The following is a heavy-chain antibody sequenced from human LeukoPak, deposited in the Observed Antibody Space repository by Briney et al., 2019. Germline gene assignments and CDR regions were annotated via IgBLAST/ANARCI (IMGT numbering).Heavy chain of an antibody. D-gene: IGHD5-24*01. J-gene: IGHJ6*03. CDR3: AKDIGYRLYFYYMDV. CDR1: RFTLSTYA. Sequence: GGSLRLSCAASRFTLSTYAMNWVRQAPGKGLEWVSAIGDSGGSTSYADSVKGRFTISRDISKNTLYLQMNSLRAEDTAVYYCAKDIGYRLYFYYMDVWGKGTTVTVSS. CDR2: IGDSGGST. V-gene: IGHV3-23*01.